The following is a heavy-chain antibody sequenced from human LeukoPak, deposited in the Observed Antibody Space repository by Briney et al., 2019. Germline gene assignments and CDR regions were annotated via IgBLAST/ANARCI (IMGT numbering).Heavy chain of an antibody. Sequence: SQTLSLTCAVYGGSFSGYYWSWIRQPPGKGLEWIGEINLSGSTNSNPSLKSRVTISVDTSKNQFSLTLSSVTAADTAVYYCARRKRSGCSSTSCLLNWFDPWGQGTLVTVSS. CDR2: INLSGST. CDR3: ARRKRSGCSSTSCLLNWFDP. J-gene: IGHJ5*02. V-gene: IGHV4-34*01. D-gene: IGHD2-2*01. CDR1: GGSFSGYY.